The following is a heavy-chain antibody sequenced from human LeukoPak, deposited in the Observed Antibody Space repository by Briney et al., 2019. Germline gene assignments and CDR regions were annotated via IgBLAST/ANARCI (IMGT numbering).Heavy chain of an antibody. J-gene: IGHJ4*02. Sequence: GESLKISCKGSGYSFTTYWIGWVRQMPGKGLEWMGIIYPGDSDTRYSPSFQGQATISADKSISTAYLQWSSLKASDTAMYYCARHDAIYGSGSSPPDYWGQGTLVTVSS. CDR1: GYSFTTYW. CDR2: IYPGDSDT. D-gene: IGHD3-10*01. V-gene: IGHV5-51*01. CDR3: ARHDAIYGSGSSPPDY.